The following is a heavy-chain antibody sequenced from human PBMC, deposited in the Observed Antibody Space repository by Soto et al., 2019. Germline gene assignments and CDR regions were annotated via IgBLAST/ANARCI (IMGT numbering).Heavy chain of an antibody. J-gene: IGHJ4*02. Sequence: QVQLVQSGAAVKKPGSSVKVSCKASGGTFSSYAISWVREAPGQGLEWMGGIIPIFGTANYAQKFQGRVTITADESTSSSYIELSRLTSEDTAVYYCARAGASRAGTETLDGAYWGQGTLVTVSS. V-gene: IGHV1-69*01. D-gene: IGHD1-1*01. CDR3: ARAGASRAGTETLDGAY. CDR1: GGTFSSYA. CDR2: IIPIFGTA.